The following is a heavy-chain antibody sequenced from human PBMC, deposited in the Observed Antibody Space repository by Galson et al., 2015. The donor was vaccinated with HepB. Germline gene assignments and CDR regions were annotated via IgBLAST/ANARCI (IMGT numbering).Heavy chain of an antibody. D-gene: IGHD3-22*01. CDR1: GFTFSNAW. CDR3: TTEKSYYDSSGFSGI. Sequence: SLRLSCAASGFTFSNAWMNWVRQAPGKGLEWVGRIKSKTDGGTTDYAAPVKGRFTISRDDSKNTLYLQMNSLKTEDTAVYYCTTEKSYYDSSGFSGIWGQGTMVTVSS. J-gene: IGHJ3*02. V-gene: IGHV3-15*07. CDR2: IKSKTDGGTT.